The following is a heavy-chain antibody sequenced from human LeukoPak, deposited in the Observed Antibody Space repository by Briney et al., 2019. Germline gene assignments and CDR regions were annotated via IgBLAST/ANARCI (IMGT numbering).Heavy chain of an antibody. CDR3: ARHKGISPYYYYYMDV. CDR2: IFHSGST. V-gene: IGHV4-38-2*01. CDR1: GYSISNNYY. Sequence: PSETLSLTCGVSGYSISNNYYGACSRQPPGQGLEGICIIFHSGSTYYNPSLKSRVTISVDTSKNQFSLILTSMTAADTAVYYCARHKGISPYYYYYMDVWGKGSTVTVSS. J-gene: IGHJ6*03.